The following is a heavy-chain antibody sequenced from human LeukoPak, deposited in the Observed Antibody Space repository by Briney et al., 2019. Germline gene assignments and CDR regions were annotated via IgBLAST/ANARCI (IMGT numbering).Heavy chain of an antibody. CDR3: ARGTDDAPRPTYGDYVF. V-gene: IGHV4-34*01. Sequence: SETPSLTCAVYGGSFSGYYWSWIRQPPGKGLEWIGEINHSGSTNYNPSLKSRVTISVDTSKNQFSLKPSSVTAADTAVYYCARGTDDAPRPTYGDYVFWGQGTLVTVSS. D-gene: IGHD4-17*01. CDR1: GGSFSGYY. CDR2: INHSGST. J-gene: IGHJ4*02.